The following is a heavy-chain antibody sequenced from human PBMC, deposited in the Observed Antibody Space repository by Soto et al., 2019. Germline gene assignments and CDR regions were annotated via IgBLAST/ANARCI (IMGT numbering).Heavy chain of an antibody. Sequence: QITLKESGPTLVKPTQTLTLTCTFSGFSLSTSGVGVGWIRQPPGKALEWLALIYWDDDKRYSPSLKSRLTITKDTSKNQLVLKMTNMDPVDTATYYCAHLYCSGGSCFPAEFDYWGQGTLVTVSS. D-gene: IGHD2-15*01. CDR2: IYWDDDK. CDR1: GFSLSTSGVG. CDR3: AHLYCSGGSCFPAEFDY. J-gene: IGHJ4*02. V-gene: IGHV2-5*02.